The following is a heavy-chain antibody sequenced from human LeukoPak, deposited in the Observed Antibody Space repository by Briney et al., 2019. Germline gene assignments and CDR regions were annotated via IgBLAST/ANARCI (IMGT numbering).Heavy chain of an antibody. CDR2: IYYSGST. Sequence: NASETLSLTCTVSGGSISSSSYYWGWIRQPPGKGLEWIGSIYYSGSTYYNPSLKSRVTISVDTSKNQFSLKLSSVTAADTAVYYCARRRWLQSRGNFDYWGQGTLVTVSS. CDR3: ARRRWLQSRGNFDY. D-gene: IGHD5-24*01. V-gene: IGHV4-39*01. J-gene: IGHJ4*02. CDR1: GGSISSSSYY.